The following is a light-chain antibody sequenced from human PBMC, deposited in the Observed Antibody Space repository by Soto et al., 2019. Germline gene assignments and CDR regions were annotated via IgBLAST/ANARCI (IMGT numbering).Light chain of an antibody. J-gene: IGLJ1*01. CDR1: SIDVGGFNY. CDR2: AVS. Sequence: QSVLNQPASVSGSPGQSITISCTGTSIDVGGFNYVSWYQQHPGKAPKLMIYAVSNRPSGVSHRFSGSKSGNTASLTISGLQAEDEADYYCSSYTTRSTLEVFGTGTKVTVL. CDR3: SSYTTRSTLEV. V-gene: IGLV2-14*01.